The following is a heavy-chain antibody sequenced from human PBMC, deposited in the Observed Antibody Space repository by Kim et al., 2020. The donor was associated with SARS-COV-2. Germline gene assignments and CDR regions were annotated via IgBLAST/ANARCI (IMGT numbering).Heavy chain of an antibody. CDR3: ARPEGFWSGYST. CDR2: IYYTGST. CDR1: GGSISSSNYY. Sequence: SETLSLTCTVSGGSISSSNYYWGWIRQPPGKGLEWIGSIYYTGSTSYNPSLKSRLTISVDTSKNQFSLKLSSVTAADTAVYYCARPEGFWSGYSTWGQGTLVTVSS. D-gene: IGHD3-3*01. J-gene: IGHJ5*02. V-gene: IGHV4-39*01.